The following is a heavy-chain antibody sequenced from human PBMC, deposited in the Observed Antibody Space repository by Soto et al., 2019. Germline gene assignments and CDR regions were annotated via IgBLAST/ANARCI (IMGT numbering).Heavy chain of an antibody. V-gene: IGHV1-69*01. J-gene: IGHJ4*02. CDR2: IIPIVGTA. Sequence: QVQLVQSGAEVKKPGSSVKVSCKASGGTFSSYAISWVRQAPGQGLEWMGGIIPIVGTANYAQKFQGRVTITADESTSTAYMELSSLRSEDTAVYYCARGPHYDFWIGYSFDYWGQGTLVTVSS. CDR3: ARGPHYDFWIGYSFDY. CDR1: GGTFSSYA. D-gene: IGHD3-3*01.